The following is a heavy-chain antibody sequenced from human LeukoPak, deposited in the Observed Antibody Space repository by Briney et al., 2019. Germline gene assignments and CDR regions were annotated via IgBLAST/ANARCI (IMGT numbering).Heavy chain of an antibody. CDR3: AKTLSTCSSTSCSSPYYYYYMDV. J-gene: IGHJ6*03. V-gene: IGHV1-69*05. CDR2: ITPVFATA. D-gene: IGHD2-2*01. CDR1: GGTFSGYA. Sequence: GASVKVSCKASGGTFSGYALSWVRQAPGQVLEWMGGITPVFATATYAQKFQGRVTITRDESTSTAYMELSSLRFEDTAVYYCAKTLSTCSSTSCSSPYYYYYMDVWGKGTTVTVSS.